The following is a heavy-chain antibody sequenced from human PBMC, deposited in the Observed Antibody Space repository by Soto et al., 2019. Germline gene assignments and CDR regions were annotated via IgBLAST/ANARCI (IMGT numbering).Heavy chain of an antibody. D-gene: IGHD3-10*01. J-gene: IGHJ6*02. CDR2: IYKSATT. CDR3: ATSGLFPGSDYYYYGMDV. V-gene: IGHV4-30-4*01. Sequence: TLSLTWSVSGDSISILDYFWAWIRQPPGQALEYIGYIYKSATTNYSPSLESRVTLSADTSKNQFSLKLSSVTAADTAVYYCATSGLFPGSDYYYYGMDVWGQGTTVTVSS. CDR1: GDSISILDYF.